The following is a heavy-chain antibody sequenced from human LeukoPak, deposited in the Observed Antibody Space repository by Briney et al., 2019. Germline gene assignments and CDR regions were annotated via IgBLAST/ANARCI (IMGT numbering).Heavy chain of an antibody. V-gene: IGHV1-69*05. CDR1: GGTFSSYA. D-gene: IGHD5-24*01. CDR2: IIPIFGTA. Sequence: SVKVSCKASGGTFSSYAISWVRQAPGQGLEWMGGIIPIFGTANYAQKFQGRVTMTRDMSTSTVYMELSSLRSEDTAVYYCARYRLGDGYNYGAFDIWGQGTMVTVSS. J-gene: IGHJ3*02. CDR3: ARYRLGDGYNYGAFDI.